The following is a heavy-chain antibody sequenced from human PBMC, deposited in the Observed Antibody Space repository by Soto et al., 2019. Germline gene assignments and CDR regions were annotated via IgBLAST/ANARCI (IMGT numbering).Heavy chain of an antibody. CDR1: GYTFSNYG. Sequence: ASVKVSCETSGYTFSNYGINCVRQAPGQGLEWMGWISAYNGNTNFAQKLQGRVSLTTDTSSTTAYMELRSLTSDDTAVYYCARDLVPGYTGFSDYWGQGTLVTVSS. CDR3: ARDLVPGYTGFSDY. V-gene: IGHV1-18*01. D-gene: IGHD5-12*01. CDR2: ISAYNGNT. J-gene: IGHJ4*02.